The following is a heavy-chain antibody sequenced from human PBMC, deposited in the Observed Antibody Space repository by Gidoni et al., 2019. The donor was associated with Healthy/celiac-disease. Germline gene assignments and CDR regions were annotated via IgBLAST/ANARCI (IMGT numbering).Heavy chain of an antibody. CDR1: GFTLRCYA. CDR3: AGWGYGANMVRGADDAFDI. D-gene: IGHD3-10*01. J-gene: IGHJ3*02. CDR2: RSYDGSNK. V-gene: IGHV3-30*04. Sequence: QVQLVGSGGGVVQPGRSLRPPCSASGFTLRCYAMHWVRQAPGKGLEWVAVRSYDGSNKYYADSVKGRFTICRDNSKSTLYLQMNSLRAEGTAVYYCAGWGYGANMVRGADDAFDIWGQGTMVTVSS.